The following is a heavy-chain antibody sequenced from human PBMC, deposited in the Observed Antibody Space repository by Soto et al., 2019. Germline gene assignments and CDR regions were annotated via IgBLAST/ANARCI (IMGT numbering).Heavy chain of an antibody. V-gene: IGHV3-33*01. CDR2: IWYDGSNK. Sequence: QVQLVESGGGVVQPGRSLRLSCAASGFTFSSYGMHWVRQAPGKGLEWVAVIWYDGSNKYYADSVKGRFTISRDDSKNTLYLQMNSLSAEDTAVYYCASGPGSSWEGGLLDYWGHGTLVTVSS. J-gene: IGHJ4*01. CDR1: GFTFSSYG. CDR3: ASGPGSSWEGGLLDY. D-gene: IGHD6-13*01.